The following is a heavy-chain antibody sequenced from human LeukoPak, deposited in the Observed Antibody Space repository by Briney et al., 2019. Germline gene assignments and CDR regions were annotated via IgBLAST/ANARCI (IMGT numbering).Heavy chain of an antibody. V-gene: IGHV3-53*01. D-gene: IGHD4-17*01. J-gene: IGHJ5*02. CDR1: GLTGSLNY. Sequence: GGSLRLSCAASGLTGSLNYVSWVRQAPGKGLEWVSAIHTSGDTCYADSVKGRFTISRDTSKNTLYLQINSLRVEDTAVYYCIVFGDSNHWGQGTLVTVSS. CDR3: IVFGDSNH. CDR2: IHTSGDT.